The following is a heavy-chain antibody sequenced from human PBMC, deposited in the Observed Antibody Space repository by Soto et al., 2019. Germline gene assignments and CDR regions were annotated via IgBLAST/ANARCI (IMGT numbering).Heavy chain of an antibody. J-gene: IGHJ6*02. V-gene: IGHV5-51*01. CDR2: IYPGDSDT. Sequence: GESLKISCKGSGCSFTSYWIGWVRQMPGKGLEWMGIIYPGDSDTRYSPSFQGQVTISADKSISTAYLQWSSLKASDTAMYYCARHYDGRDNYDFWSGYYWARSGGDYGMDVWGQGTTVTVSS. D-gene: IGHD3-3*01. CDR3: ARHYDGRDNYDFWSGYYWARSGGDYGMDV. CDR1: GCSFTSYW.